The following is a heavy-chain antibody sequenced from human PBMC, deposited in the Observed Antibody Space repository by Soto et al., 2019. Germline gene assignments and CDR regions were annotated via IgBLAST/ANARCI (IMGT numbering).Heavy chain of an antibody. CDR2: ISGSGGST. CDR1: GITFTAYA. Sequence: EVQLLESGGGLVQPGGSLRLSCAASGITFTAYAMSWVRQAPGKGLEWVSSISGSGGSTYYADSVKGRLTIYRDNSKNTLYLQMNSLRAEDTAVYYCATIIIPAATNFYWGQGTLVTVSS. CDR3: ATIIIPAATNFY. J-gene: IGHJ4*02. V-gene: IGHV3-23*01. D-gene: IGHD2-2*01.